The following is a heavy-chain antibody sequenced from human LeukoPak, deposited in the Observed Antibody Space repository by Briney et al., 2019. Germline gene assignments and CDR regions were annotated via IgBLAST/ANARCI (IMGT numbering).Heavy chain of an antibody. CDR3: AKDTHIGYGDPSALYDY. J-gene: IGHJ4*02. Sequence: PGGALRLSCAASGFTFNKYVMHWVRQAPGKGLEWVTFIRYDGSNKYYADSVKGRFAISRDNSKNTLYLQMNSLRAEDTAVYYCAKDTHIGYGDPSALYDYWGQGTLVTVSS. D-gene: IGHD4-17*01. V-gene: IGHV3-30*02. CDR1: GFTFNKYV. CDR2: IRYDGSNK.